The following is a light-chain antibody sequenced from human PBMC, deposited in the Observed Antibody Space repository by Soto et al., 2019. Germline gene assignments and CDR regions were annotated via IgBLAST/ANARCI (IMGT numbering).Light chain of an antibody. CDR2: GAS. J-gene: IGKJ4*01. V-gene: IGKV3-20*01. CDR1: QRVSSDY. CDR3: QQYGSTPPVT. Sequence: EIVLTQSPGTLSLSPGERATLSCRASQRVSSDYLSWYQQKPGQPPRLLIYGASYRATGIPDRFSGGGSGTDFNLTISRLEAEDFAVYYCQQYGSTPPVTFGGGTKVEIK.